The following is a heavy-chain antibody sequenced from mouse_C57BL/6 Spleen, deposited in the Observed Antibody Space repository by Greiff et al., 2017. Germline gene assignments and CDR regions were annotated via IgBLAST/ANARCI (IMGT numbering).Heavy chain of an antibody. CDR2: ISYDGCN. J-gene: IGHJ2*01. V-gene: IGHV3-6*01. Sequence: ESGPGLVKPSQSLSLTCSVTGYSITSGYYWHWIRQFPGNKLEWRGYISYDGCNNYNPSLKNPISITRDTSRNQFVRKLNSVTTEDTATYDGTRVDCYSLYFDYWGQGTTLTVSS. CDR1: GYSITSGYY. CDR3: TRVDCYSLYFDY. D-gene: IGHD2-3*01.